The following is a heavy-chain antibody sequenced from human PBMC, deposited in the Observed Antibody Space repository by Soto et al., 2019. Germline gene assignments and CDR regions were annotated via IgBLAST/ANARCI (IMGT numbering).Heavy chain of an antibody. CDR2: IIPIFGTA. V-gene: IGHV1-69*13. J-gene: IGHJ6*02. D-gene: IGHD1-1*01. CDR1: GGTFSSYA. CDR3: ARDRQRTTSHYYYYGMDV. Sequence: SVKVSCKASGGTFSSYAISWVRQAPGQGLEWMGGIIPIFGTANYAQKFQGRVTITADESTSTAYMELSSLRSEDTAVYYCARDRQRTTSHYYYYGMDVWGQGTTVTVSS.